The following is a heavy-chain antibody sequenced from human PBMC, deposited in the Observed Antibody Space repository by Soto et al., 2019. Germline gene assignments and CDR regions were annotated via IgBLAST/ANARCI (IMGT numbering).Heavy chain of an antibody. V-gene: IGHV3-73*01. J-gene: IGHJ4*02. CDR2: IRSKANAYVT. Sequence: GGSLRLSCPASGFTFHTDWLSWFRQPPGKGLEWVARIRSKANAYVTAYAESVRGRFTISRDDSKNTTYLQMNGLKGDDTAMYYCTRGGAMGLNDYWGQGTLVTVSS. CDR3: TRGGAMGLNDY. CDR1: GFTFHTDW. D-gene: IGHD3-16*01.